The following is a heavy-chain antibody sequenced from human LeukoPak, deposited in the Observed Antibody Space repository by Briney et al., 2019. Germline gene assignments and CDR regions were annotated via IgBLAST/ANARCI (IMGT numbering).Heavy chain of an antibody. CDR2: IYYSGST. J-gene: IGHJ3*02. CDR3: ARLKRDGYDILTGPDAFDI. D-gene: IGHD3-9*01. V-gene: IGHV4-39*01. CDR1: GGSISSSSYY. Sequence: PSETLSLTCTVSGGSISSSSYYWGWIRQPPGKGLEWIGSIYYSGSTYYNPSLKSRVTISVDTSKNQFSLKLSSVTAADTAVYYCARLKRDGYDILTGPDAFDIWGQGTMVTVSS.